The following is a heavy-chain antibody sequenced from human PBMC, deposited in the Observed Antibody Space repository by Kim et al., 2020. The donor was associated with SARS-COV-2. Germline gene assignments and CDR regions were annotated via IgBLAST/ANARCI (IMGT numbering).Heavy chain of an antibody. CDR2: ISGSGGST. CDR3: AKGSCSGGSCYYQMDV. CDR1: GFTFSSYA. D-gene: IGHD2-15*01. V-gene: IGHV3-23*01. Sequence: GGSLRLSCAASGFTFSSYAMSWVRQAPGKGLEWVSAISGSGGSTYYADPVKGRFTISRDNSKNTLYLQMNSLRAEDTAVYYCAKGSCSGGSCYYQMDVWGQGTTVTVSS. J-gene: IGHJ6*02.